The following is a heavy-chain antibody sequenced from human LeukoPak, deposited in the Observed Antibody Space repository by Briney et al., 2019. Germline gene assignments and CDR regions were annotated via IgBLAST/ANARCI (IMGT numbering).Heavy chain of an antibody. CDR1: GFSFSNFW. D-gene: IGHD6-6*01. J-gene: IGHJ5*02. CDR3: ARGGGSSS. CDR2: IKPDGSAT. Sequence: SGGSLRLSCAASGFSFSNFWMSWVRQAPGKGLEWVANIKPDGSATNYVDSVKGRFTISRDNAKSSLDLQMNSLRAEDTAVYYCARGGGSSSWGQGTLVTVSS. V-gene: IGHV3-7*01.